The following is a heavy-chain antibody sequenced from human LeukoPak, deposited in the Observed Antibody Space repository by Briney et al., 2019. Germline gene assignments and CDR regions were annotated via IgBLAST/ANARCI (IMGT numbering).Heavy chain of an antibody. D-gene: IGHD2-21*01. CDR1: GGTFSSYA. J-gene: IGHJ4*02. V-gene: IGHV1-69*04. Sequence: GSSVKVSCKASGGTFSSYAISWVRQAPGQGLEWMGRIIPIFGIANYAQKFQGRVTITADKSTSTAYMELSSLRSEDTAVYYCARAGGDLGDHWGQGTLVTVSS. CDR2: IIPIFGIA. CDR3: ARAGGDLGDH.